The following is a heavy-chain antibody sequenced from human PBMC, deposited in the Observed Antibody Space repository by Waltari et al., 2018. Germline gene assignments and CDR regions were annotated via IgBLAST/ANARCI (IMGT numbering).Heavy chain of an antibody. J-gene: IGHJ4*02. V-gene: IGHV4-34*01. CDR3: ARGAMVRGVIADY. D-gene: IGHD3-10*01. Sequence: IRQPPRKGVEWSGEINHSRSTNYNPSLKSRVTISVDTYKNQCSLKLSSVTAADTAVEYCARGAMVRGVIADYWAQGTLVTVSS. CDR2: INHSRST.